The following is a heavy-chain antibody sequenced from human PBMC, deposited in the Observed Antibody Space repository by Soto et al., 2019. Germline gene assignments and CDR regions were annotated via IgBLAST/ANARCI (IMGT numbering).Heavy chain of an antibody. D-gene: IGHD3-10*01. Sequence: SETLSLTCTVSGGSISSYYWSWIRQPPGKGLEWIGYIYYSGSTNYNPSLKSRATISVDTSKNQFSLKLSSVTAADTAVYYCARERYYYGSSVADYWGQGTLVTVSS. V-gene: IGHV4-59*01. J-gene: IGHJ4*02. CDR3: ARERYYYGSSVADY. CDR1: GGSISSYY. CDR2: IYYSGST.